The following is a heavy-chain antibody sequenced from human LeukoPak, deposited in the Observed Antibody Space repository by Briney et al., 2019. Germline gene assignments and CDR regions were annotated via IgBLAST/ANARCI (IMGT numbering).Heavy chain of an antibody. J-gene: IGHJ4*02. Sequence: ASVKVSCKASGYTFTGYYMHWVRRAPGQGLEWMGWINPNSGGTNYAQKFQGRVTMTRDTSISTAYMELSRLRSDDTAVYYCARMGGYSGYETFFDYWGQGTLVTVSS. CDR1: GYTFTGYY. D-gene: IGHD5-12*01. CDR3: ARMGGYSGYETFFDY. CDR2: INPNSGGT. V-gene: IGHV1-2*02.